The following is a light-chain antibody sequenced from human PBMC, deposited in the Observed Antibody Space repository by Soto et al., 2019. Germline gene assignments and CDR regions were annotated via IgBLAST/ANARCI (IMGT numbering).Light chain of an antibody. CDR3: QQYNNWPRT. CDR2: DAS. Sequence: DIQMTQSPSTLSASVGDRVTITCRASERISSWLAWYQQKPGKAPKLLIYDASSLESGVPARFSGSGSGTEFTLTISSLQSEDFAVYYCQQYNNWPRTFGPGTKVDIK. J-gene: IGKJ3*01. CDR1: ERISSW. V-gene: IGKV1-5*01.